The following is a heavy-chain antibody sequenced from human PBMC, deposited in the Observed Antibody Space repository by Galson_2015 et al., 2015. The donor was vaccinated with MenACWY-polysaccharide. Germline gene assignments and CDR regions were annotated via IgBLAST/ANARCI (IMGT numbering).Heavy chain of an antibody. V-gene: IGHV3-30-3*01. J-gene: IGHJ6*02. CDR2: ISYDATNK. Sequence: LRLSCAASGFTFSRYAMHWVRQPPGRGLEWVAVISYDATNKYYADSVKGRFTISRDNSKNTVDLQMNSLRAEDTAVYYCARDYCSRTNCYGMDVWGQGTTVTVSS. CDR3: ARDYCSRTNCYGMDV. D-gene: IGHD2-2*01. CDR1: GFTFSRYA.